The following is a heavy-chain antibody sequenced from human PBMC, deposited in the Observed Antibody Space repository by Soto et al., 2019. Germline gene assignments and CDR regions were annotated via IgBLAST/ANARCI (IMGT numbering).Heavy chain of an antibody. J-gene: IGHJ4*02. CDR3: ARGGYNWNDVTDY. CDR1: GGSISNYY. V-gene: IGHV4-59*01. D-gene: IGHD1-20*01. Sequence: QVQLQESGPGLVKPSETLSLTCIVSGGSISNYYGSWIRQHPGKGLEWIGYIYYRGSTNYNQSLKSRVTISLDTSQNQFSRKLSTVNAADTAVYYCARGGYNWNDVTDYWGQGTLVTLSS. CDR2: IYYRGST.